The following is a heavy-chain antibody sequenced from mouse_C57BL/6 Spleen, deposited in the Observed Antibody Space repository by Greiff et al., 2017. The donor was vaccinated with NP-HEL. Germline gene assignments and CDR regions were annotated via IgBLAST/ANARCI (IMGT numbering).Heavy chain of an antibody. D-gene: IGHD1-1*01. CDR1: GYAFSSYW. CDR3: ARNYYYGSSPGYAMDY. J-gene: IGHJ4*01. V-gene: IGHV1-80*01. Sequence: VQLQQSGAELVKPGASVKISCKASGYAFSSYWMNWVKQRPGKGLEWIGQIYPGDGDTNYNGKFKGKATLTADKSSSTAYMQLSSLTSEDSAVYFCARNYYYGSSPGYAMDYWGQGTSVTVSS. CDR2: IYPGDGDT.